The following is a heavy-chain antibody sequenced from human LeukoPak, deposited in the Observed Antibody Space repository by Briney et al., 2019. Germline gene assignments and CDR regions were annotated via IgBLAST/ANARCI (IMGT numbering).Heavy chain of an antibody. CDR3: ARRRAFGGVVVAFDY. CDR2: IYWDDDE. CDR1: GFSLTTSGVG. D-gene: IGHD3-16*02. J-gene: IGHJ4*02. Sequence: SGPTLVKPTQTLTLTCTFSGFSLTTSGVGVGWIRQPPGKALEWLALIYWDDDETYIPSLKSRLTITKDTSKNQVVLTMTNMDPVDTATYYCARRRAFGGVVVAFDYWGQGTLVTVSS. V-gene: IGHV2-5*02.